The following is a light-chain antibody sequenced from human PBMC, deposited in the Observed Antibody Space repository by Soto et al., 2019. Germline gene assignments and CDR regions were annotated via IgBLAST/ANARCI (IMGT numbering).Light chain of an antibody. V-gene: IGLV2-14*03. J-gene: IGLJ2*01. CDR1: SSDVGAYNY. CDR3: SSFTSSSTVV. Sequence: QSALTQPASVSGSPGQSITISCTGTSSDVGAYNYVSWYQQHPGKAPKLVIYDVTYRPPGVSNRFSGSKSGNTASLTISGLQSEDEADYHYSSFTSSSTVVFGGGTKLTVL. CDR2: DVT.